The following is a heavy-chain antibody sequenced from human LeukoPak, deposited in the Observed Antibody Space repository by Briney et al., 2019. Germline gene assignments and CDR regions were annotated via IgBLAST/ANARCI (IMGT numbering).Heavy chain of an antibody. V-gene: IGHV3-48*01. Sequence: GGSLRLSCAASGFSFSSYSMNWVRQAPGKGLEWVSYISSRSHTIYYADSVKGRFTISRDNAKNSLSLQVNSLRAEDTAVYYCARESGYSGYELFDCWGQGTLVTVSS. CDR3: ARESGYSGYELFDC. J-gene: IGHJ4*02. CDR2: ISSRSHTI. D-gene: IGHD5-12*01. CDR1: GFSFSSYS.